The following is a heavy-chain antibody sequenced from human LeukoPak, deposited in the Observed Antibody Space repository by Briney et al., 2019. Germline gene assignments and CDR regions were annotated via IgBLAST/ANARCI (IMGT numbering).Heavy chain of an antibody. CDR2: IYTSGST. V-gene: IGHV4-4*07. CDR3: ARRPGYSYGPHYYYYGMDV. J-gene: IGHJ6*02. CDR1: GGSISSYY. D-gene: IGHD5-18*01. Sequence: SETLSLTCTVSGGSISSYYWSWIRQPAGKGLEWIGRIYTSGSTNYNPSLKSRVTISVDTSKNQFSLKLSSVTAADTAVYYCARRPGYSYGPHYYYYGMDVWGQGTTVTVSS.